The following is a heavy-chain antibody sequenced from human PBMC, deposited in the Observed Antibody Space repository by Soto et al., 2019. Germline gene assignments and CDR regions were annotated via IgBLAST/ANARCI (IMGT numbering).Heavy chain of an antibody. V-gene: IGHV1-69*01. CDR3: ARSQGGSSSLDIYYYYYYGMDV. CDR2: VIPIFGTP. D-gene: IGHD2-15*01. Sequence: QVQLVQSGAEVKKPGSSVKVSCKAPGGTFSTYAISWVRQAPGQGLEWMGGVIPIFGTPNYAQKFQGRVTITADESTSTASMELRSLRSEDTAVYYCARSQGGSSSLDIYYYYYYGMDVWGQGTTVTVSS. CDR1: GGTFSTYA. J-gene: IGHJ6*02.